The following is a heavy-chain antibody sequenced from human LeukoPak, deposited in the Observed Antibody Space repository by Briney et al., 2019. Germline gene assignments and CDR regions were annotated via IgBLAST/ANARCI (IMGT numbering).Heavy chain of an antibody. Sequence: RGSLRLSCAASGFTFSSYAMSWVRQAPGKGLEWVSAISGSGGSTYYADSVKGRFTISRDNSKNTLYLQMNSLRAEDTAVYYCAKGLAARRFFDYWGQGTLVTVSS. D-gene: IGHD6-6*01. CDR2: ISGSGGST. CDR3: AKGLAARRFFDY. V-gene: IGHV3-23*01. CDR1: GFTFSSYA. J-gene: IGHJ4*02.